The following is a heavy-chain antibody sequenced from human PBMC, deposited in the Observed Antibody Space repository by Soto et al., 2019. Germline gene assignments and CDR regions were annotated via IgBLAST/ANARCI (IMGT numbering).Heavy chain of an antibody. D-gene: IGHD2-15*01. V-gene: IGHV3-15*01. J-gene: IGHJ4*02. CDR3: TSGFLVVVVDLDY. Sequence: PGGSLRLSCAASGFTFSNAWMSWVRQAPGKGLEWVGRIKSKTDGGTTDYAAPVKGRFTISRDDSKNTLYLQMNSLKTEDTAAYYCTSGFLVVVVDLDYWGQGTQVTVSS. CDR1: GFTFSNAW. CDR2: IKSKTDGGTT.